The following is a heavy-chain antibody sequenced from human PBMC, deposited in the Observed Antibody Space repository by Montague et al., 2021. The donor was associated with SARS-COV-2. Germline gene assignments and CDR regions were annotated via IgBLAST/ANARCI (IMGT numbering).Heavy chain of an antibody. D-gene: IGHD3-22*01. CDR3: ARGRQHINMVVVVVTGGEYYFDF. V-gene: IGHV4-34*01. CDR2: INHRGST. Sequence: ETRSLTCAVYDGSFSDYSWTWIRQPPGKGLEWIGEINHRGSTNYNPSLKSRVTISVDTSKNQFSLKMTSVAAADTAVYYCARGRQHINMVVVVVTGGEYYFDFWGQGTLVAVSS. CDR1: DGSFSDYS. J-gene: IGHJ4*02.